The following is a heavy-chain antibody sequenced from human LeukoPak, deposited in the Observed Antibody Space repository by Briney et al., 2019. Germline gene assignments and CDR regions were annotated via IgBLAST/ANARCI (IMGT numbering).Heavy chain of an antibody. CDR1: EFTFSSYS. V-gene: IGHV3-30*04. J-gene: IGHJ4*02. D-gene: IGHD5-18*01. CDR3: AKAGGYGPNGYFDY. Sequence: PGRSLRLSCAASEFTFSSYSMHWVRQAPGKGLEWVAVISYDGNEKYYADSVKGRFTISRDNSKNTLYPQMNSLRAEDTAVYYCAKAGGYGPNGYFDYWGQGTLVTVSS. CDR2: ISYDGNEK.